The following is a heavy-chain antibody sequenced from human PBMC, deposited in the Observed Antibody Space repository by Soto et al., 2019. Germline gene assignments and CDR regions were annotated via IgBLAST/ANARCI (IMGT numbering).Heavy chain of an antibody. J-gene: IGHJ1*01. CDR3: ARSSVAGAGYFQH. Sequence: QVQLQESGPGLVKPSQTLSLTCTVSGGSVSGGVYYWNWIRQHPEKGLEWIGYIYYSGSTYYNPSLRRRVTTSADTSKTQFSLTLSTVTVADTAVYSCARSSVAGAGYFQHWGQGTQVIVSS. D-gene: IGHD6-19*01. CDR1: GGSVSGGVYY. CDR2: IYYSGST. V-gene: IGHV4-31*03.